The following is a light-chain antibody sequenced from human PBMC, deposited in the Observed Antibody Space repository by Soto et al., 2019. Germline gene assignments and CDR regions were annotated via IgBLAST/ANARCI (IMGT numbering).Light chain of an antibody. CDR3: QQYGSPLWT. V-gene: IGKV3-20*01. J-gene: IGKJ1*01. CDR2: GAS. Sequence: EIVLTQSPGTLSLSPGERATLSCRASQSVSSSYLAWYQQKPSQAPRLLIYGASSRATGIPDRFSGSGSGTDFTLTISRLEPEDFAVYYCQQYGSPLWTFGQGTKVDIK. CDR1: QSVSSSY.